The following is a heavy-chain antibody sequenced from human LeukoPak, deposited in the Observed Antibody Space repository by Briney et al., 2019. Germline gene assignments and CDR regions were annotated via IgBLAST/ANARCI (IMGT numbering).Heavy chain of an antibody. D-gene: IGHD1-26*01. Sequence: GGPLRLSCAASGFTFNNYAMSWVRQAPGKGLEWVSGISDSGGSTYYADSVKGRFTISRDNSKSTLYLQMNSLRAEDTAVYYCANLGATKSNYWGQGTLVTVSS. CDR2: ISDSGGST. J-gene: IGHJ4*02. CDR1: GFTFNNYA. CDR3: ANLGATKSNY. V-gene: IGHV3-23*01.